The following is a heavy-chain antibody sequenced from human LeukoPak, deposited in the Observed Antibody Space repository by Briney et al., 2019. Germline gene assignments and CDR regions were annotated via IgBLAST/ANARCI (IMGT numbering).Heavy chain of an antibody. CDR3: ARLRGRDIVVVPDATWEQQDY. CDR2: IIPIFGTA. J-gene: IGHJ4*02. Sequence: SVKVSCKASGGTFSSYAISWVRQAPGQGLEWMGGIIPIFGTANYAQKFQGRVTITADESTSTAYMELSSLRSEDTAVYYCARLRGRDIVVVPDATWEQQDYWGQGTLVTVSS. D-gene: IGHD2-2*01. V-gene: IGHV1-69*13. CDR1: GGTFSSYA.